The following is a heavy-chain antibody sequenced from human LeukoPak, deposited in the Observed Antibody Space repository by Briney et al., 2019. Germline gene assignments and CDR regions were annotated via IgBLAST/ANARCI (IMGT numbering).Heavy chain of an antibody. Sequence: PGGSLRLSCAASGFTFSSYVMHWVRQAPGKGLEWVAVIWYDGSNKYYADSVKGRFTISRDNSKNTLYLEMNSLRADDTAAYYCARDLRKGSYFDYWGQGTLVTVSS. CDR1: GFTFSSYV. J-gene: IGHJ4*02. D-gene: IGHD3-16*01. CDR3: ARDLRKGSYFDY. CDR2: IWYDGSNK. V-gene: IGHV3-33*08.